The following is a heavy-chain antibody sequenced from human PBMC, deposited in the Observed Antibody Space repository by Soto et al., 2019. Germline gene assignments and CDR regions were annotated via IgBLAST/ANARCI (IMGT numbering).Heavy chain of an antibody. Sequence: GGSLRLSCAASGFTFSSYAMHWVRQAPGKGLEWVAVISYDGSNKYYADSVKGRFTISRDNSKNTLYLQMNSLRAEDTAVYYCAREERYQLPPDYYYGMDVWGQGTTVTVSS. CDR3: AREERYQLPPDYYYGMDV. J-gene: IGHJ6*02. CDR2: ISYDGSNK. V-gene: IGHV3-30-3*01. D-gene: IGHD2-2*01. CDR1: GFTFSSYA.